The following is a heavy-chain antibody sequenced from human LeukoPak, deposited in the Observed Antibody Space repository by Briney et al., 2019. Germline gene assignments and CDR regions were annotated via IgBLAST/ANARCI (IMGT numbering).Heavy chain of an antibody. D-gene: IGHD6-6*01. CDR2: IYYSGST. Sequence: SETLSLTCTVSGGSISSSSYYWGWIRQPLGKGLEWIGSIYYSGSTYYNPSPKSRVTISVDTSKNQFSLKLSSVTAADTAVYYCARRRSLSYSSSSGFDYWGQGTLVTVSS. CDR3: ARRRSLSYSSSSGFDY. CDR1: GGSISSSSYY. V-gene: IGHV4-39*01. J-gene: IGHJ4*02.